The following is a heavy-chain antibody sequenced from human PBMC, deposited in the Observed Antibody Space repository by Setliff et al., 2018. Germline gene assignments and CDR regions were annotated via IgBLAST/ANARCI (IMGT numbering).Heavy chain of an antibody. V-gene: IGHV4-34*01. CDR3: TRGLRSSGPYAGGWYYFDF. J-gene: IGHJ4*02. D-gene: IGHD1-26*01. Sequence: PSETLSLTCAVYGASFKDYYWTWIRQSPGQGLEWIGQINHSGSTTSNPSLKSRVAISVHMSKNQISLDLTSVTAADTGVYYCTRGLRSSGPYAGGWYYFDFWGQGILGTVS. CDR1: GASFKDYY. CDR2: INHSGST.